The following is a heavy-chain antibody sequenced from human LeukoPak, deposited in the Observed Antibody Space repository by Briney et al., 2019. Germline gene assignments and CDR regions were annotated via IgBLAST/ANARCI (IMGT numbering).Heavy chain of an antibody. D-gene: IGHD1-26*01. CDR2: ISSSSSTT. J-gene: IGHJ4*02. CDR1: GFTFSSYS. V-gene: IGHV3-48*01. Sequence: GGSLRLSCAASGFTFSSYSMNWVRQAPEKGLEWVSYISSSSSTTYYADSVKGRFTISRDNAKNSLYLQMNSLRAEDTAVYYCARDIEWEPRAFDYWGQGTLVTVSS. CDR3: ARDIEWEPRAFDY.